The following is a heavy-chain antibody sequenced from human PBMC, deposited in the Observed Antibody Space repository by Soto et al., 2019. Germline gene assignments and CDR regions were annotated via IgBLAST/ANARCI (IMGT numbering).Heavy chain of an antibody. CDR1: GDSVSSNSAA. D-gene: IGHD6-13*01. V-gene: IGHV6-1*01. Sequence: KQSQTLSLTCAISGDSVSSNSAAWNWIRQSPSRGLEWLGRTYYRSKWYNDYAVSVKSRITINPDTSKNQFSLQLNSVTPEDTAVYYCASGVRSSSWYYYYYGMDVWGQGTTVTVSS. J-gene: IGHJ6*02. CDR2: TYYRSKWYN. CDR3: ASGVRSSSWYYYYYGMDV.